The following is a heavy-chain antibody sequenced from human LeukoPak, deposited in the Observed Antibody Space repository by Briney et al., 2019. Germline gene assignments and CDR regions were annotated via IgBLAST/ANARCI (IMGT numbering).Heavy chain of an antibody. D-gene: IGHD1-26*01. J-gene: IGHJ4*02. Sequence: GGSLRLSCAASGFTLTIYWMYWVRQPPGKGLMWVSRFNTDASTTTYADFVKGRFTISRDNAKSTLYLQMNSLRAEDTAVYYCGRAGVGVTGLDIWGQATLVTVPS. V-gene: IGHV3-74*01. CDR2: FNTDASTT. CDR1: GFTLTIYW. CDR3: GRAGVGVTGLDI.